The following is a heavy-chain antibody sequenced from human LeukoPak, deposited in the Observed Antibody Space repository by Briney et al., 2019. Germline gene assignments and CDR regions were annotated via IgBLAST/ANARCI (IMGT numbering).Heavy chain of an antibody. CDR2: INGSGGST. D-gene: IGHD2-2*02. Sequence: AESLNLSCTASGFTFSSYSMSWVRQAPGKGLEWIGSINGSGGSTYYAALVKGRFTISRDTSNNTPYMQITGPEADDTAVYYCAKGDCSSTICYTSPFDYWGQGTLVTVSS. CDR1: GFTFSSYS. J-gene: IGHJ4*02. V-gene: IGHV3-23*01. CDR3: AKGDCSSTICYTSPFDY.